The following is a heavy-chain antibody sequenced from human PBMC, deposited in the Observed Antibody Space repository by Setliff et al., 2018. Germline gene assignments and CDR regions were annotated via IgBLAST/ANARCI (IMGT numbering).Heavy chain of an antibody. J-gene: IGHJ4*02. CDR1: GYTFTNYW. CDR3: ARTGAGELSLGAFDS. CDR2: IDPGDSDS. V-gene: IGHV5-51*01. D-gene: IGHD3-16*01. Sequence: PGESLKISCKGSGYTFTNYWIAWVRQMTGKGLEWMGIIDPGDSDSRYSPSFQGQVTFSADRSINTAYLQWSGLKALDTAMYYCARTGAGELSLGAFDSWGQGTLVTVSS.